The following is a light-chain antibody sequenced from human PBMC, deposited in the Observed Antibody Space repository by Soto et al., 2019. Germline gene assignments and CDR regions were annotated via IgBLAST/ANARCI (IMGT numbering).Light chain of an antibody. CDR2: TNN. J-gene: IGLJ3*02. V-gene: IGLV1-44*01. CDR1: NSNIGSHV. CDR3: AAWDGSLQSWV. Sequence: QPVLTQPPSASGAPGQRVTISCSGSNSNIGSHVVNWYQQVPGTAPKLLIYTNNQRPSGVPDRFSDSKSGTSASLAISGRQSEHEADYYCAAWDGSLQSWVFGGGTKLTVL.